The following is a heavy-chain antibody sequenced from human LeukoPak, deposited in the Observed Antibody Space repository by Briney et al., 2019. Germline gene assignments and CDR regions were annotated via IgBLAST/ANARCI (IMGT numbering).Heavy chain of an antibody. J-gene: IGHJ3*02. CDR1: GGFISSNY. D-gene: IGHD3-22*01. V-gene: IGHV4-59*01. CDR3: ARLLDYDNSGAPDIFDI. CDR2: VSYTGRT. Sequence: SETLSLTCSVSGGFISSNYWIWIRQSPGKGLEYIGHVSYTGRTRYNPSLQRRLTISLDTSNNHFSLQLTSVSAADTAVYYCARLLDYDNSGAPDIFDIWGKGTMVTVSS.